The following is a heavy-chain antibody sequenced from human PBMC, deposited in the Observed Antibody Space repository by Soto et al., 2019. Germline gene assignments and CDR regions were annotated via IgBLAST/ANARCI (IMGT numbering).Heavy chain of an antibody. CDR2: VSGTGGST. CDR1: GFTFSNYA. Sequence: GGSLRLSCAASGFTFSNYAMSWVRQAPGKGLEWVSAVSGTGGSTNYADSVKGRFTLSLETSKSQFSLRLSSVTASDTAVYYCARLGKYYQSLDPWGQGTLVTVSS. CDR3: ARLGKYYQSLDP. V-gene: IGHV3-23*01. D-gene: IGHD2-2*01. J-gene: IGHJ5*02.